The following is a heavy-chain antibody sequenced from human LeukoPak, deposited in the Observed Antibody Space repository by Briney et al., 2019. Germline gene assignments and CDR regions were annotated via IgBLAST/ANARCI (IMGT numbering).Heavy chain of an antibody. D-gene: IGHD3-16*01. Sequence: GGSLRLSCAASGFTFSSYAMSWVRQAPGKGLEWVSAISGSGGSTYYADSVKGRFTISRDNSKNTLYLQMNSLRAEDTAVYYCARVRWGGLYYFDYWGQGTLVTVSS. CDR3: ARVRWGGLYYFDY. CDR2: ISGSGGST. CDR1: GFTFSSYA. V-gene: IGHV3-23*01. J-gene: IGHJ4*02.